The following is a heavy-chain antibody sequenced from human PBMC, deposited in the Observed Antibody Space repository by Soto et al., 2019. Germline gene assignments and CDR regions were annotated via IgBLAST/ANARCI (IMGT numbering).Heavy chain of an antibody. V-gene: IGHV1-18*01. J-gene: IGHJ4*02. D-gene: IGHD3-22*01. Sequence: GASVKVSCKASGYSFATSGISWVRQAPGQGLEWMGWISAYNGNTNYEQKLQVRVTMTTDTSTSTAYLELRSLRSDDTAVYYCARAGHYYDSSGYANWGQGALVTVSS. CDR1: GYSFATSG. CDR2: ISAYNGNT. CDR3: ARAGHYYDSSGYAN.